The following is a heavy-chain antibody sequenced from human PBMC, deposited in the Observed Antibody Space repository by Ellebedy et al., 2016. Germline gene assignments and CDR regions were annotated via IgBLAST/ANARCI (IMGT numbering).Heavy chain of an antibody. V-gene: IGHV1-69*13. D-gene: IGHD6-25*01. CDR1: GYSFMNYD. Sequence: SVKVSCXASGYSFMNYDINWVRQAPGQGLEWMGGIIPIFGTANYAQKFQGRVTITADESTSTAYMELSSLRSEDTAVYYCARVGRLGYYYYGMDVWGQGTTVTVSS. CDR3: ARVGRLGYYYYGMDV. CDR2: IIPIFGTA. J-gene: IGHJ6*02.